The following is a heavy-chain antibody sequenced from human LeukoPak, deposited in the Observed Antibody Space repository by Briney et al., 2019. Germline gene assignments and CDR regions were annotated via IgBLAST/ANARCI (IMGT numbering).Heavy chain of an antibody. J-gene: IGHJ4*01. CDR3: AKVRSVAGTLDFFDS. CDR1: GFTLGAQA. V-gene: IGHV3-43*02. Sequence: GGSMTLSCAVSGFTLGAQAMHWVRHAPGKCLEWVSLITGNGGSTYYADSVKGRFAISRDNRKNSLYLQMNGLRTEDTALYYCAKVRSVAGTLDFFDSWGHGTLVTVSS. D-gene: IGHD6-19*01. CDR2: ITGNGGST.